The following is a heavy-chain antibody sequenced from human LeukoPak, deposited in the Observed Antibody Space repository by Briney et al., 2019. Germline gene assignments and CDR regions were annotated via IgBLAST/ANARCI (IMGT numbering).Heavy chain of an antibody. CDR1: GFTFSSYA. CDR3: ARAPRYCSGGSCYYYGMDV. CDR2: ISYDGSNK. J-gene: IGHJ6*02. V-gene: IGHV3-30-3*01. D-gene: IGHD2-15*01. Sequence: GGSLRLSCAASGFTFSSYAMSWVRQAPGKGLEWVAVISYDGSNKYYADSVKGRFTISRDNSKNTLYLQMNSLRAEDTAVYYCARAPRYCSGGSCYYYGMDVWGQGTTVTVSS.